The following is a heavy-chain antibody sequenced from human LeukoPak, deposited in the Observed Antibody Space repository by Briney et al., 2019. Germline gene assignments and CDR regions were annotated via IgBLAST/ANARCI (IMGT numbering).Heavy chain of an antibody. D-gene: IGHD3-3*01. CDR2: INPSGGST. CDR1: GHTFTSYG. V-gene: IGHV1-46*01. Sequence: ASVKVSCKASGHTFTSYGISWVRQAPGQGLEWMGIINPSGGSTSYAQKFQGRVAMTRDTSTSTVYMELSSLRSEDTAVYYCARDWYYDFWSGYYTHSGNWFDPWGQGTLVTVSS. J-gene: IGHJ5*02. CDR3: ARDWYYDFWSGYYTHSGNWFDP.